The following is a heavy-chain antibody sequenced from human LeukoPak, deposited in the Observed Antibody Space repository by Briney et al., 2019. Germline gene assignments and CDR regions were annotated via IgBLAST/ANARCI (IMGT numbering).Heavy chain of an antibody. D-gene: IGHD3-22*01. V-gene: IGHV1-8*03. CDR2: MNPNSGNT. J-gene: IGHJ3*02. Sequence: GASVKVSCKASGYTFTSYDINWVRQATGQGLEWMGWMNPNSGNTGYAQKFQGRVTITRNTSISTAYMELSSLRSEDTAVYYCARGLNYYDSSGYYESPYAFDIWGQGTMVTVS. CDR1: GYTFTSYD. CDR3: ARGLNYYDSSGYYESPYAFDI.